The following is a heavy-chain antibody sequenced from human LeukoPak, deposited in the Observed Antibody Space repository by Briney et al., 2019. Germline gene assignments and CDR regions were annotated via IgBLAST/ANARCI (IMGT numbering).Heavy chain of an antibody. D-gene: IGHD3-10*01. J-gene: IGHJ4*02. Sequence: SETLSLTCIVSGGSINRNSNYWGWLRQPPGRELEWIGSIYYSGGTYYNPSLKSRVTISADASKNRFSLRLSSVTATDTAVYYCARHGFYYASGPLFDYWGQGILVTVSS. CDR2: IYYSGGT. V-gene: IGHV4-39*01. CDR1: GGSINRNSNY. CDR3: ARHGFYYASGPLFDY.